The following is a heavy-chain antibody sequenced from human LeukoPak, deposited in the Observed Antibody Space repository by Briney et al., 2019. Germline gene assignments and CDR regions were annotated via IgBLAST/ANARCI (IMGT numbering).Heavy chain of an antibody. J-gene: IGHJ4*02. CDR3: AKRGRYFDWLTIDY. CDR2: IRYDGSNK. V-gene: IGHV3-30*02. CDR1: GFTFSSYG. Sequence: GGSLRLSCAASGFTFSSYGMHWVRQAPGKGLEWVAFIRYDGSNKYYADSVKGRFTISRDNSKNTLYLQMNSLRAEDTAVYYCAKRGRYFDWLTIDYWGQGTLVTVSS. D-gene: IGHD3-9*01.